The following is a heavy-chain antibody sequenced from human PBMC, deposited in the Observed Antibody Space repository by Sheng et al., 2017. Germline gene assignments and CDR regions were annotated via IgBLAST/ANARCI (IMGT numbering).Heavy chain of an antibody. J-gene: IGHJ3*02. D-gene: IGHD1-7*01. Sequence: QVQLVQSGAEVKKPGSSVKVSCKASGGTFSSYAISWVRQAPGQGLEWMGGIIPILGIANYAQKFQGRVTITADKSTRTAYMELSSLRSEDTAVYYCARDWTGTTRGAFDIWGQGTMVTVSS. V-gene: IGHV1-69*04. CDR3: ARDWTGTTRGAFDI. CDR2: IIPILGIA. CDR1: GGTFSSYA.